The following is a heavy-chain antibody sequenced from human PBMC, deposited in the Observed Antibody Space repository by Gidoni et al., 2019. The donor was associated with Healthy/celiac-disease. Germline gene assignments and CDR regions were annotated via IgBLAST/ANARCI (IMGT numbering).Heavy chain of an antibody. J-gene: IGHJ4*02. CDR2: IYSSGST. CDR1: GGSISSGGYY. V-gene: IGHV4-31*03. Sequence: QVQLQESGPGLVKPSQTLSLTCTVPGGSISSGGYYWSWIRQHPGKGLEWIGYIYSSGSTYYNPSLKSRVTISVDTSKNQFSLKLSSVTAADTAVYYCARGYSSSWYFDYWGQGTLVTVSS. CDR3: ARGYSSSWYFDY. D-gene: IGHD6-13*01.